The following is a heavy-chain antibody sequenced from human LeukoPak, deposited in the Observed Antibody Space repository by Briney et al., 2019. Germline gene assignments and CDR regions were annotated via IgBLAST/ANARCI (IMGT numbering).Heavy chain of an antibody. CDR1: VVSMNGSY. V-gene: IGHV4-4*07. CDR3: ARQFLVGSTFHAFDL. Sequence: PSETLSLTCSVSVVSMNGSYWSWLRQSAGNRLEWIGHVDSSGNTNYNPSLESRVTMSVDTSKKQFPLKLTSVTAADMAVYFCARQFLVGSTFHAFDLWGQGTRVTVSS. D-gene: IGHD1-26*01. J-gene: IGHJ3*01. CDR2: VDSSGNT.